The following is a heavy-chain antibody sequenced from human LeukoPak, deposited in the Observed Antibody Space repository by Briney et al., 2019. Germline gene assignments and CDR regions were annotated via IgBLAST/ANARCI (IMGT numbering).Heavy chain of an antibody. D-gene: IGHD6-13*01. CDR1: GFTFSSYW. V-gene: IGHV3-7*01. CDR3: ARDTSSWSSLYYYYYGMDV. Sequence: PGRSLRLSCAASGFTFSSYWMSWVRQAPGKGLEWVANIKQDGSEKYYVDSVKGRFTISRDNAKNSLYLQMNSLRAEDTAVYYCARDTSSWSSLYYYYYGMDVWGQGTTVTVSS. CDR2: IKQDGSEK. J-gene: IGHJ6*02.